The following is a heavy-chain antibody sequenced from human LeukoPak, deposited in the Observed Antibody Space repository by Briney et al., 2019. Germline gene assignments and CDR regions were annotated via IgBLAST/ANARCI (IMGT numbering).Heavy chain of an antibody. V-gene: IGHV1-18*01. CDR2: ISAYNGNT. D-gene: IGHD6-6*01. CDR3: ARDVGFLGHLSSSFGPLDY. Sequence: ASVKVSCKASGYTFTSYGISWVRQAPGQGLEWMGWISAYNGNTNYAQKLQGRVTMTTDTSTSTAYMELRSLRSDDTAVYYCARDVGFLGHLSSSFGPLDYWGQGTLVTISS. J-gene: IGHJ4*02. CDR1: GYTFTSYG.